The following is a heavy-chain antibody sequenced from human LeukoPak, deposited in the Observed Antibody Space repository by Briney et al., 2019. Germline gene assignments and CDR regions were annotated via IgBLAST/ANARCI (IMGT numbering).Heavy chain of an antibody. V-gene: IGHV4-31*03. J-gene: IGHJ3*02. CDR1: GGSISSGGYY. Sequence: SETLSLTCTVSGGSISSGGYYWSWIRQHPGKGLEWIGYIYYSGSTYYNPSLKSRVTISVDTSKNQFSLKLSSVTAADTAVYYCARAPPPTYYYGSGSYSAPFDIWGQGTMVTVSS. D-gene: IGHD3-10*01. CDR2: IYYSGST. CDR3: ARAPPPTYYYGSGSYSAPFDI.